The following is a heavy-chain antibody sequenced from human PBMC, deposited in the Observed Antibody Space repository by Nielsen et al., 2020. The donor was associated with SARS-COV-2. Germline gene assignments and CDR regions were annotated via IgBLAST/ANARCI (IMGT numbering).Heavy chain of an antibody. J-gene: IGHJ4*02. CDR1: GGSISRYY. CDR2: IFNTGST. Sequence: SETLSLTCTVSGGSISRYYWSWIRQPPGKGLEWIGHIFNTGSTSYNPSLRSRVTILVDTSKNHFSLKLTSVTAADTAVYYCARDRWQQLVPTYWGQGTLVTVSS. D-gene: IGHD6-13*01. V-gene: IGHV4-59*13. CDR3: ARDRWQQLVPTY.